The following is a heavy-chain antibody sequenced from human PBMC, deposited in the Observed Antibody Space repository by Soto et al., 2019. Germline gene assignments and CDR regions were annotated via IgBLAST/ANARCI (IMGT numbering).Heavy chain of an antibody. CDR3: ARNNLDYDGSGSYLFDY. CDR1: GFSLSTSGVG. CDR2: IYWDDDK. J-gene: IGHJ4*02. Sequence: QITLKESGPTLVKPTQTLTLTCTFSGFSLSTSGVGVGWIRQPPGKALEWLALIYWDDDKRYSPSLKSRLTITKDTSKNQVVLTMTNMDPVDTATYYCARNNLDYDGSGSYLFDYWGQGTLVTVSS. D-gene: IGHD3-10*01. V-gene: IGHV2-5*02.